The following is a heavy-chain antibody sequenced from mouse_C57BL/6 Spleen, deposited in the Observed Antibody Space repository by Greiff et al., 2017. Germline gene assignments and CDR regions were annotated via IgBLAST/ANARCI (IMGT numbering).Heavy chain of an antibody. CDR1: GYTFTDYY. J-gene: IGHJ2*01. Sequence: VQLQQSGPELVKPGASVKISCKASGYTFTDYYMNWVKQSHGKSLEWIGDINPNNGGTSYNQKFKGKATLTVDKSSSTAYMELRSLTSEDSAVYYCARSITTVVAEYWGQGTTLTVSS. V-gene: IGHV1-26*01. D-gene: IGHD1-1*01. CDR3: ARSITTVVAEY. CDR2: INPNNGGT.